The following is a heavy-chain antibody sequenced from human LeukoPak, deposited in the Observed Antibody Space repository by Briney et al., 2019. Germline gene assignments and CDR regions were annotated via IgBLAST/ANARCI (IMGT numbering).Heavy chain of an antibody. CDR3: ARKNSYGDYIDY. D-gene: IGHD4-17*01. CDR1: GGSISSGSYY. CDR2: IYTSGST. V-gene: IGHV4-61*02. Sequence: SETLSLTCTVSGGSISSGSYYWSWIRQPAGKGLEWIGRIYTSGSTNYNPSLKSRVTISVDTSKNQFSLKLSSVTAVDTAVYYCARKNSYGDYIDYWGQGTLVTVSS. J-gene: IGHJ4*02.